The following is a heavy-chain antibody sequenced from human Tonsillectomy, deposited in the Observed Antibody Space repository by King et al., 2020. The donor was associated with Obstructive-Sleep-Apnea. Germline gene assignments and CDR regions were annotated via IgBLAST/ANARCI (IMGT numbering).Heavy chain of an antibody. CDR1: GGSISSYY. J-gene: IGHJ2*01. V-gene: IGHV4-59*01. CDR3: ARKLSIAAAGTGWYFDL. Sequence: QLQESGPGLVKPSETLSLTCTVSGGSISSYYWSWIRQPPGKGLEWIGYIYYSGSTNYNPSLKSRVTISVDTSKKQFSLKMSSVTAADTAVYYCARKLSIAAAGTGWYFDLWGRGTLVTVSS. D-gene: IGHD6-13*01. CDR2: IYYSGST.